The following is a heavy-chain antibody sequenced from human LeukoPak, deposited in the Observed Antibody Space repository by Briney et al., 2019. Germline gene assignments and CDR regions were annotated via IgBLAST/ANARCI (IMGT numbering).Heavy chain of an antibody. CDR2: MYYSGST. D-gene: IGHD2-15*01. CDR3: ARHVRSGWNYFDS. CDR1: GGSISSSSYY. V-gene: IGHV4-39*01. Sequence: PSETLSLTCTVSGGSISSSSYYWGWIRQPPGKGLEWIGSMYYSGSTYYNPSLKSRITISVDTSKNQFSLKLSSVTAADTAVYYCARHVRSGWNYFDSWGQGTLVTVSS. J-gene: IGHJ4*02.